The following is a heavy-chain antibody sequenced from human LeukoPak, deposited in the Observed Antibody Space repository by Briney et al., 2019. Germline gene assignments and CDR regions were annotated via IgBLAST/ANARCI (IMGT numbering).Heavy chain of an antibody. CDR2: INHSGST. D-gene: IGHD2-2*01. J-gene: IGHJ4*02. CDR3: ARRDVVVPAAIDY. CDR1: GGSFSGYY. V-gene: IGHV4-34*01. Sequence: SETLSLTCAVYGGSFSGYYWSWIRQPPGKGLEWIGEINHSGSTNYNPSLKSRVTISVDTSKNQFSLKLSSVTAADTAVYYCARRDVVVPAAIDYWGQGTLVTVSS.